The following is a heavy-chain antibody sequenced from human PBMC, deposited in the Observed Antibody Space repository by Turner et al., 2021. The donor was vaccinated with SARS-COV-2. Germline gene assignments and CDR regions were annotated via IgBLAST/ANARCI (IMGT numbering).Heavy chain of an antibody. V-gene: IGHV1-8*01. CDR3: ARAAQLTVWFDP. D-gene: IGHD3-9*01. J-gene: IGHJ5*02. CDR1: GYTFTSYD. CDR2: MNPNSGNT. Sequence: QVQLVQSGAEVKKPGASVKVSCKASGYTFTSYDINWVRHATGQGLEWMGGMNPNSGNTGYAKKFQVRVTMTRNTSISTAYMELSSLRSEDTAVYYCARAAQLTVWFDPWGQGTLVTVSS.